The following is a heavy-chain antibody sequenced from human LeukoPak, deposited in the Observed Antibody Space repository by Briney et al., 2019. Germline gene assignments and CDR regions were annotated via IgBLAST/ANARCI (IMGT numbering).Heavy chain of an antibody. D-gene: IGHD6-19*01. CDR3: ARVAASGWYLFDP. CDR1: GGSISGYY. CDR2: IYYSGST. Sequence: SETLSLTCTVSGGSISGYYWSWIRQPPGKGLEWIGYIYYSGSTNYNPSLKSRVTISVDTSKNQFSLKLSSVTAADTAVYYCARVAASGWYLFDPWGQGTLVTVSS. J-gene: IGHJ5*02. V-gene: IGHV4-59*01.